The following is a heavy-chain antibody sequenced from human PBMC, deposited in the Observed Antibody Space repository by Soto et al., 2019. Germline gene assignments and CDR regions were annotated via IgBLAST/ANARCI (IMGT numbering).Heavy chain of an antibody. CDR1: GFTFRNYW. CDR2: IKQDGSEI. D-gene: IGHD6-6*01. V-gene: IGHV3-7*01. J-gene: IGHJ4*02. Sequence: EVQLVESGGGLVQPGGSLRLSCAASGFTFRNYWMSWVRQAPGKGLEWVGNIKQDGSEIDYVDSVKGRLTISRDNAKNSVYLQVNSLRAEDTAVYYCARIGYRSSSFDYWGRGTLVIVSS. CDR3: ARIGYRSSSFDY.